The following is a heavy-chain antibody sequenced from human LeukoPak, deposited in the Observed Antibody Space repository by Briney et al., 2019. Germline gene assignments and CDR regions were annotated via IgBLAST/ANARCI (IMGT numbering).Heavy chain of an antibody. CDR3: ARDRSGSYPYYFDY. J-gene: IGHJ4*02. CDR2: ISSRSAYI. CDR1: GFTFSSYT. D-gene: IGHD1-26*01. V-gene: IGHV3-21*01. Sequence: GGSLRLSCAASGFTFSSYTMNWVRQAPGKGLEWVSSISSRSAYIHYTDSVKGRFNISRDNAENSLYLQMNNLRADDTAVYYCARDRSGSYPYYFDYWGQGTLVTVSS.